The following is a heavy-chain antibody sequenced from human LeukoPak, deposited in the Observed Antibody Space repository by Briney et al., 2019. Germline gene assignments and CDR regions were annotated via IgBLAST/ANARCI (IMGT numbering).Heavy chain of an antibody. V-gene: IGHV4-59*01. D-gene: IGHD3-3*01. CDR2: IYYSGST. J-gene: IGHJ6*02. Sequence: SETLSLTCTVSGGSIRSYYWSWIRQPPGKGLEWIGYIYYSGSTNYNPSLKSRVTISVDTSKNQFSLKLSSVTAADTAVYYCARDQRNYNFWSGYSDHYYYYYYGMDVWGQGTTVTVSS. CDR3: ARDQRNYNFWSGYSDHYYYYYYGMDV. CDR1: GGSIRSYY.